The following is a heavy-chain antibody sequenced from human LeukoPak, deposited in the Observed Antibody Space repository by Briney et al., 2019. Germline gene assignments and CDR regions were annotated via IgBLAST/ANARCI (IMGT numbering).Heavy chain of an antibody. CDR3: ARVSRPYYDFWSGYPAFDY. CDR2: IWYNGGNK. V-gene: IGHV3-33*01. D-gene: IGHD3-3*01. CDR1: GFTFSSYD. Sequence: GGSLRLSCAASGFTFSSYDMHWVRQAPGKGLEWVADIWYNGGNKYYADSVRGRFTISRDNSKNPLYLQMNSLRAEDTAVHYCARVSRPYYDFWSGYPAFDYWGQGTLVTVSS. J-gene: IGHJ4*02.